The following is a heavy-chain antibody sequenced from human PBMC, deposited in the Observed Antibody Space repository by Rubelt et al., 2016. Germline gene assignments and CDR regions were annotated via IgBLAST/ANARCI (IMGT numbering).Heavy chain of an antibody. CDR1: GGSISSSSYY. CDR3: ARDPRAGTTSFDY. V-gene: IGHV4-39*07. CDR2: LYYSGST. Sequence: QLQLQESGPGLVKPSETLSLTCTVSGGSISSSSYYWGWIRQPPGKGLEWIGSLYYSGSTYYNPSLKSRVTISVDTSKNQFSLKLSAVTAADTAVYYCARDPRAGTTSFDYWGQGTLVTVSS. J-gene: IGHJ4*02. D-gene: IGHD1-7*01.